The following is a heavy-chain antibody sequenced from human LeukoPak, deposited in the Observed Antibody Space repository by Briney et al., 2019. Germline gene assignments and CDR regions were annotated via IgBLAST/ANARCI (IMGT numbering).Heavy chain of an antibody. Sequence: SETLSLTCTVSGGSISNDKWWSWIRQAPGKGLEWIAEIHHSGRTNYNPSLKSRVSISVDKSKNQFSLNLSSVTAADTAVYYCASNGYYSQDYWGQGTPVTVSS. D-gene: IGHD3-3*01. CDR1: GGSISNDKW. V-gene: IGHV4-4*02. J-gene: IGHJ4*02. CDR3: ASNGYYSQDY. CDR2: IHHSGRT.